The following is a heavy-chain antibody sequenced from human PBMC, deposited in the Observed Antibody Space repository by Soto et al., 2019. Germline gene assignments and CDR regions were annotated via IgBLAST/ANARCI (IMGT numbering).Heavy chain of an antibody. CDR2: TSPSGNNI. CDR3: VKGRLDTAYFDL. Sequence: EVQLVESGGGLVQPGGSLRLSCAASGFAFSSHSLYWVRQAPGKGLEWLSYTSPSGNNIQYADSVRGRFTISRDNARNSVSLQRNSLRDGDTAVYYCVKGRLDTAYFDLCGQGSLVTVSS. CDR1: GFAFSSHS. J-gene: IGHJ4*02. D-gene: IGHD2-21*01. V-gene: IGHV3-48*02.